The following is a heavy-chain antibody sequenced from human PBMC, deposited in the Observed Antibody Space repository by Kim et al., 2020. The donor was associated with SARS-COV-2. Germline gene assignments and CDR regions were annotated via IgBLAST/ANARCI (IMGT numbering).Heavy chain of an antibody. J-gene: IGHJ4*02. D-gene: IGHD3-10*01. CDR2: IYYSGST. V-gene: IGHV4-39*07. CDR1: GGSISSSSYY. CDR3: ARDAGSGSFRPYYFDY. Sequence: SETLSPTCTVSGGSISSSSYYWGWIRQPPGKGLEWIGSIYYSGSTYYNPSLKSRVTISVDTSKNQFSLKLSSVTAADTAVYYCARDAGSGSFRPYYFDYWGQGTLVTVSS.